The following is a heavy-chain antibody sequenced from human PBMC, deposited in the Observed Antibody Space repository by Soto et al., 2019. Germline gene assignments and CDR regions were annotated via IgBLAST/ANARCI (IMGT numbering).Heavy chain of an antibody. CDR2: ISPSASDT. J-gene: IGHJ4*02. CDR3: AKGGYTFAYE. D-gene: IGHD5-18*01. CDR1: GFSFSTSS. V-gene: IGHV3-23*01. Sequence: EVQLLESGGDLVQPGGSLRLSCAASGFSFSTSSMAWARQPPGKGLEWVSAISPSASDTLYADSVKGRFTISRYNSQNTLFLQMTSLRADDTAVEYCAKGGYTFAYEWGQGALVTVSS.